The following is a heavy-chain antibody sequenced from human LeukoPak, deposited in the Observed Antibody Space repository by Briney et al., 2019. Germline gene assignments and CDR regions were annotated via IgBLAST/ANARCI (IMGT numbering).Heavy chain of an antibody. J-gene: IGHJ6*02. CDR1: GGSISSYY. CDR3: ARDRYDFWSGYYSFDRRKYYYGMDV. V-gene: IGHV4-4*07. Sequence: SETLSLTCTVSGGSISSYYWSWIRQPAGKGLEWIGRIYTSGSTNYNPSLKSRVTMSVDTSKNQFSLKLSSVTAADTAVYYCARDRYDFWSGYYSFDRRKYYYGMDVWGQGTTVTVSS. D-gene: IGHD3-3*01. CDR2: IYTSGST.